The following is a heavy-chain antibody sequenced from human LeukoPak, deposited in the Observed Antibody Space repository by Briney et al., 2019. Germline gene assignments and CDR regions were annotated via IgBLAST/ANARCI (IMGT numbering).Heavy chain of an antibody. Sequence: GGSLRLSCAASGFTFRSYAMNWVRQAPGKGLEWVSSISSSSSYIYYADSAKGRFTISRDNAKNSLYLQMNSLRAEDTAVYYCARVYYGSGSSRCFDYWGQGTLVTVSS. CDR2: ISSSSSYI. J-gene: IGHJ4*02. D-gene: IGHD3-10*01. CDR3: ARVYYGSGSSRCFDY. V-gene: IGHV3-21*01. CDR1: GFTFRSYA.